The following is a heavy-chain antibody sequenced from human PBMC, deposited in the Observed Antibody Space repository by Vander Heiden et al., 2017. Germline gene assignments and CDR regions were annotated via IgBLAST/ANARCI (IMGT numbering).Heavy chain of an antibody. Sequence: EGQLVESGGGLIQPGGSMRPSCAASGFTVSTNYMHWVRQAPGKGLEWVSVIYSGGTTYYADSVKGRFTISRDNSKNTLYLQINSLRAEDTAVYYCARDRHYAFDIWGQGTMVTVSS. CDR1: GFTVSTNY. V-gene: IGHV3-53*01. J-gene: IGHJ3*02. CDR3: ARDRHYAFDI. CDR2: IYSGGTT.